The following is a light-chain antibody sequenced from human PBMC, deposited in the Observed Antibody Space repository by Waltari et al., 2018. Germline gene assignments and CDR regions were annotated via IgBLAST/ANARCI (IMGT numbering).Light chain of an antibody. CDR3: QHRSNWPLFT. J-gene: IGKJ3*01. Sequence: EIVLTQSPATLSLSPGERATLSCRASQSVSSYLAWYRQKPGQAPRLLIYDASNRATGIPARFRGSGSGTDFTLTISSLEPEDFAVYYCQHRSNWPLFTFGPGTKVDFK. V-gene: IGKV3-11*01. CDR1: QSVSSY. CDR2: DAS.